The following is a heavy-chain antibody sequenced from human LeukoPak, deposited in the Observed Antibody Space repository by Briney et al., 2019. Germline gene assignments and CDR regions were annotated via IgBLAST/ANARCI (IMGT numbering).Heavy chain of an antibody. CDR2: IYPGDSDI. D-gene: IGHD6-13*01. J-gene: IGHJ4*02. CDR3: ARYHSSSWPFDY. V-gene: IGHV5-51*01. Sequence: GESLKISCKGSGYSFASYWLGWVRQMPGKGLEWMGIIYPGDSDIRYSPSFQGQVTISADKSISTAYLQWSSLKASDTAMYYCARYHSSSWPFDYWGQGTLVTVSS. CDR1: GYSFASYW.